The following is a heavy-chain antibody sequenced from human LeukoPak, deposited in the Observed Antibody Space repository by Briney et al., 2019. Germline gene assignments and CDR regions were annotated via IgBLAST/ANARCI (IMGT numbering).Heavy chain of an antibody. D-gene: IGHD3-22*01. V-gene: IGHV4-38-2*02. J-gene: IGHJ4*02. Sequence: SETLSLTCTVSGYSISSGYYWGWIRQPPGKGLEWIGSIYHSGSTYYNPSLKSRVTISVDTSKNQFSLKLSSVTAADTAVYYCARRHPYYYDSSGYHGNGPGYFDYWGQGTLVTVSS. CDR1: GYSISSGYY. CDR3: ARRHPYYYDSSGYHGNGPGYFDY. CDR2: IYHSGST.